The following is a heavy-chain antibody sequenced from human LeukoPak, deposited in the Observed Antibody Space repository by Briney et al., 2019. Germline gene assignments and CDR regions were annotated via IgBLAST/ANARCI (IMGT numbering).Heavy chain of an antibody. V-gene: IGHV4-59*01. Sequence: NPSETLSLTCAVYGGSFSGYYWSWIRQPPGKGLEWIGYIYYSGSANYNPSLKSRVTISVDTSKNQFSLKLSSVTAADTAVYYCARDYYDSSGYYSGAFDIWGQGTMVTVSS. J-gene: IGHJ3*02. CDR1: GGSFSGYY. D-gene: IGHD3-22*01. CDR3: ARDYYDSSGYYSGAFDI. CDR2: IYYSGSA.